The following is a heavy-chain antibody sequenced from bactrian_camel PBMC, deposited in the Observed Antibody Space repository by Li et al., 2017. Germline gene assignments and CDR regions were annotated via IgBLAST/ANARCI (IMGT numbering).Heavy chain of an antibody. J-gene: IGHJ4*01. V-gene: IGHV3S26*01. Sequence: HVQLVESGGGSVQAGGSLRLSCAVSGYTSCSYFMSWYRQASGKERDFVSVIDYNGGGIRYADSVKGRFSISRDNAKNTLYLQMNSLKPDDTAMYYCAAAAGLFGGTCVDVRSVDYWGQGTQVTVS. D-gene: IGHD3*01. CDR1: GYTSCSYF. CDR2: IDYNGGGI. CDR3: AAAAGLFGGTCVDVRSVDY.